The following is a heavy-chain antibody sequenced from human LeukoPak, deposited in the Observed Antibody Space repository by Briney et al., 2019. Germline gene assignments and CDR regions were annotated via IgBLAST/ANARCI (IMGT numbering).Heavy chain of an antibody. Sequence: GGSLRLSCAASGFTFDDYAMHWVRQAPGKGLEWVSGISWNSGSIGYADSVKGRFTISRDNAKNSLYLQMNSLRAEDTALYYCAKDIRYSYQNGGAFDYWGQGTLVTVSS. CDR3: AKDIRYSYQNGGAFDY. J-gene: IGHJ4*02. V-gene: IGHV3-9*01. CDR2: ISWNSGSI. D-gene: IGHD5-18*01. CDR1: GFTFDDYA.